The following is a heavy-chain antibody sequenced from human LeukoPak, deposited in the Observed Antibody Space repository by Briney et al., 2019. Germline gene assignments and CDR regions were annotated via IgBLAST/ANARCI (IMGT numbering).Heavy chain of an antibody. Sequence: SETLSLTCTVSGGSISSSSYYWGWIRQHPGKGLEWIGYIYYSGSTYYNPSLKSRVTISVDTSKNQFSLKLSSVTAADTAVYYCARALMTTVVNDYWGQGTLVTVSS. J-gene: IGHJ4*02. CDR1: GGSISSSSYY. V-gene: IGHV4-31*03. CDR3: ARALMTTVVNDY. CDR2: IYYSGST. D-gene: IGHD4-23*01.